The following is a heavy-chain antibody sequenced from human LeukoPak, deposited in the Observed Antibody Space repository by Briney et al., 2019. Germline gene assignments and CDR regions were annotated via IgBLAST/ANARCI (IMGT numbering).Heavy chain of an antibody. Sequence: GGSLRLSCAASGFTFSTYWMSWVRQAPGKGLEWVANTKEDGGERYYVDSVKGRFTISRDNAENSLYLQMNSLRAEDTAVYYCARRSVAGSLDYWGQGTLVTVSS. CDR1: GFTFSTYW. D-gene: IGHD6-19*01. CDR2: TKEDGGER. J-gene: IGHJ4*02. V-gene: IGHV3-7*01. CDR3: ARRSVAGSLDY.